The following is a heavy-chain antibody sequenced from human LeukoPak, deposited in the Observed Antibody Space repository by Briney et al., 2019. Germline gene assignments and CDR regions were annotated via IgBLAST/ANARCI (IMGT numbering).Heavy chain of an antibody. Sequence: SETLSLTCTVSGGSISSGDYYWSWIRQPAGKGLEWIGRIYTSGSTNYNPSLKSRVTMSVDTSKNQFSLKLSSVTAADTGVYYCARDFGSAEYDSSGYYYGWFDPWGQGTLVTVSS. CDR1: GGSISSGDYY. J-gene: IGHJ5*02. CDR2: IYTSGST. V-gene: IGHV4-61*02. D-gene: IGHD3-22*01. CDR3: ARDFGSAEYDSSGYYYGWFDP.